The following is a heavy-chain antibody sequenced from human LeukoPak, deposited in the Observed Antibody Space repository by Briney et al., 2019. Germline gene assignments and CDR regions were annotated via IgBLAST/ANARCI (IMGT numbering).Heavy chain of an antibody. Sequence: GESLKISCKGSGYSFSNYYIAWVGQMPGKGLEWMGIIYPGDSDTTYSPSFQGQVTMSADKSISAAYLQWRSLKASDTAMYYCARGSIYHDYWGQGTLVTVSS. CDR2: IYPGDSDT. V-gene: IGHV5-51*01. D-gene: IGHD3-3*01. J-gene: IGHJ4*02. CDR1: GYSFSNYY. CDR3: ARGSIYHDY.